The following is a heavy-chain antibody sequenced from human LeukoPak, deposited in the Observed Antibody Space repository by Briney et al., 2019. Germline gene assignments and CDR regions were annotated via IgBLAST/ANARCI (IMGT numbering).Heavy chain of an antibody. Sequence: SETLSLTCTVSGGSISSYYWSWIRQPPGKGLEWIGYIYYSGSTNYNPSLKSRVTISVDTSKNQFSLKLSSVTAADTAVYYCARGGELRFLEWLDPWGRGTLVTVSS. J-gene: IGHJ5*02. D-gene: IGHD3-3*01. V-gene: IGHV4-59*01. CDR3: ARGGELRFLEWLDP. CDR2: IYYSGST. CDR1: GGSISSYY.